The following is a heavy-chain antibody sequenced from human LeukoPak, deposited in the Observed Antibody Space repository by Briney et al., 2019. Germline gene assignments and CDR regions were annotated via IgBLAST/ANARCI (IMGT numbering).Heavy chain of an antibody. CDR1: GGSISSYY. CDR3: ARAPILYYFDC. J-gene: IGHJ4*02. Sequence: PSETLSLTCTVSGGSISSYYWSWIRQPPGEELEWIGYIYSTGSTSYNPSLKSRVTISIDTSKNQFSLNLNSVTAADTAVYYCARAPILYYFDCWGQGTLVTVSS. V-gene: IGHV4-59*08. CDR2: IYSTGST.